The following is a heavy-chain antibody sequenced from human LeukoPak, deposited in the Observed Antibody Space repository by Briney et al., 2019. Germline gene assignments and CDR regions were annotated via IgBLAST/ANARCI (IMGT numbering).Heavy chain of an antibody. CDR3: VKGARITMIVVANDAFDI. CDR2: ISSDVGST. CDR1: RFTLSSSA. V-gene: IGHV3-64D*09. J-gene: IGHJ3*02. Sequence: GGSPRLSCSASRFTLSSSAMHCVREGPGKRLEYVSPISSDVGSTIYADSVKGRFTISRNNSKNTLYLQMSSLRAEDTAVYYCVKGARITMIVVANDAFDIWGQGTMVTVSS. D-gene: IGHD3-22*01.